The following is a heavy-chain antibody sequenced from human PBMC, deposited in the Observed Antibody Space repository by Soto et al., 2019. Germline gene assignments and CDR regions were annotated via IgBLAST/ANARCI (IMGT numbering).Heavy chain of an antibody. V-gene: IGHV1-69*01. D-gene: IGHD3-10*01. J-gene: IGHJ4*02. CDR3: ATHGLGVSSPPYFDN. CDR2: FVPLFGTT. CDR1: GGTFSGYV. Sequence: QLVQSGSEVKKPGSSVKVSCQASGGTFSGYVVTWVRQAPGQGLEWMGEFVPLFGTTNYAQRFSGRIXXXXXXXXXXXXXXXXXXXXXXXAVYYCATHGLGVSSPPYFDNWGQGTLVTVSS.